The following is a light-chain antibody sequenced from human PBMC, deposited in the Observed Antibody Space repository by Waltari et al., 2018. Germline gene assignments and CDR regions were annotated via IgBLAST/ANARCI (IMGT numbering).Light chain of an antibody. CDR2: DVS. CDR1: TSDLGGYNY. V-gene: IGLV2-14*03. J-gene: IGLJ3*02. Sequence: QSALTQPASVSGSPGQSITISCTGTTSDLGGYNYVSWYQQHPGKAPKLMIYDVSSRPSGISSRFSGSKFGNTASLTISGLQPEDEADYYCSSFTSNSTWVFGGGTKLTVL. CDR3: SSFTSNSTWV.